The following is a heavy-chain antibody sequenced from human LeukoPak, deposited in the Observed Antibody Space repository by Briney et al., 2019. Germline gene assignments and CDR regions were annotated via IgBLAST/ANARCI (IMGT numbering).Heavy chain of an antibody. Sequence: PSETLSLTCTVSGGSISSYYWSWIRQPPGKGLEWIGYIYYSGSTNYNPSLKSRVTISVDTSKNQFSLKLSSVTAEDTAVYYCARDFTAMVTFWFDPWGQGTLVTVSS. CDR1: GGSISSYY. V-gene: IGHV4-59*01. J-gene: IGHJ5*02. CDR2: IYYSGST. CDR3: ARDFTAMVTFWFDP. D-gene: IGHD5-18*01.